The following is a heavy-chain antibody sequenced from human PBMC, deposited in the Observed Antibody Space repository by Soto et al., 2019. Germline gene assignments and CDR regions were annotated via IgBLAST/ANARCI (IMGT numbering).Heavy chain of an antibody. Sequence: QLQLQESGPGLVKPSETLSLTCTVSGDSINSRGYYWAWIRQPPGKGLEWIGSMYYSGSTDYNPSLKRRVTISVDTSSIHFSLKLISVTAADTAVYYCARQPYDTSDYFDYWGQGTLVTVSS. CDR1: GDSINSRGYY. CDR2: MYYSGST. V-gene: IGHV4-39*01. J-gene: IGHJ4*02. D-gene: IGHD3-22*01. CDR3: ARQPYDTSDYFDY.